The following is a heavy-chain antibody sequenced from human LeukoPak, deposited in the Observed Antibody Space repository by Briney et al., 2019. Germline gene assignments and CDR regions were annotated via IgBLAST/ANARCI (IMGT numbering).Heavy chain of an antibody. D-gene: IGHD3-22*01. CDR3: AAHSSGYLGWFDP. Sequence: GGSLTLSCVASGFTVSRNYMSWVRQAPGKGLEWVSLIYSGGSTYYADSVKGRFTISRDNSKNTLYVQMNSLRAEDTAVYYCAAHSSGYLGWFDPWGQGTLVTVSS. V-gene: IGHV3-66*01. CDR1: GFTVSRNY. CDR2: IYSGGST. J-gene: IGHJ5*02.